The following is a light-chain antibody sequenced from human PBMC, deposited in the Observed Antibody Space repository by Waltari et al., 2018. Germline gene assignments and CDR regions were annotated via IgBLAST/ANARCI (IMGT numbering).Light chain of an antibody. J-gene: IGLJ1*01. CDR3: QSYDTSVSAYV. Sequence: QSVLTQPPSVSGAPGQRVTISCAGSSSNIGAHYDVHWYQQFPGAPPKLLIYGNNNGPSGGPGRFSGSKAGASASLAITGLQAEDEADYFCQSYDTSVSAYVFGTGTKVIVL. V-gene: IGLV1-40*01. CDR2: GNN. CDR1: SSNIGAHYD.